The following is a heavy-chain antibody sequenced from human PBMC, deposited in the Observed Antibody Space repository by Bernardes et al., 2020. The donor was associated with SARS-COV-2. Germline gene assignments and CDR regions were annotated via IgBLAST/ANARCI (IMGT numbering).Heavy chain of an antibody. CDR1: GFTFSEYP. V-gene: IGHV3-64D*06. CDR2: ISDNGGTT. J-gene: IGHJ4*02. Sequence: GWSLRLSCSGSGFTFSEYPMHWVRQTPGKGLEYVSRISDNGGTTHYGDSVKGRFTISGDNSKNTMYLQMNSLRVEDTGVYYCVKERPGGDYWGQGILVTVSS. CDR3: VKERPGGDY.